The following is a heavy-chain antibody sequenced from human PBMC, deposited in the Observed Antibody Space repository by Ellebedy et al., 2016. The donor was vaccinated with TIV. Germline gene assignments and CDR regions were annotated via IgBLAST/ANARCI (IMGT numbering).Heavy chain of an antibody. CDR3: ARTTWGTGDAIDI. CDR2: IHYSGSA. Sequence: SETLSLTCSVSGGSISSYYWSWIRQPPGKGLEWIGFIHYSGSANNNPSLQSRVTISVDTTKNQVFLNVNSATAADTAVYYCARTTWGTGDAIDIWGQGTMVTVSS. J-gene: IGHJ3*02. D-gene: IGHD3-16*01. CDR1: GGSISSYY. V-gene: IGHV4-59*13.